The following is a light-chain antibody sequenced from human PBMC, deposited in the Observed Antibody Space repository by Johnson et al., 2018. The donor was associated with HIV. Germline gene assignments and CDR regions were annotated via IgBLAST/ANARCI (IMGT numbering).Light chain of an antibody. V-gene: IGLV1-51*01. CDR2: ENN. Sequence: QAVLTQPPSVSAAPGQKVTISCSGSSSNIGNNYISWFQHLPGSAPKLLIYENNKRPSVIPDRFSASKSGTSATLGITGLQTGDEADYYCGTWETSLSICVFGTGTKVTVL. CDR3: GTWETSLSICV. CDR1: SSNIGNNY. J-gene: IGLJ1*01.